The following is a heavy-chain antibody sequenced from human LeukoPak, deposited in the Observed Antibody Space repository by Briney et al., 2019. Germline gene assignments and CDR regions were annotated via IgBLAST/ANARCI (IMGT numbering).Heavy chain of an antibody. CDR2: ISSSSSTI. Sequence: PGGSLRLSCAASRFTFSVYSMNWVRQAPGKGLEWLSYISSSSSTIYYADSVKGRFTISRDNAKNSLYLQMNSLRAEDTAVYYCARDYTVTTTHGFDPWGQGTLVTVSS. J-gene: IGHJ5*02. D-gene: IGHD4-17*01. V-gene: IGHV3-48*04. CDR3: ARDYTVTTTHGFDP. CDR1: RFTFSVYS.